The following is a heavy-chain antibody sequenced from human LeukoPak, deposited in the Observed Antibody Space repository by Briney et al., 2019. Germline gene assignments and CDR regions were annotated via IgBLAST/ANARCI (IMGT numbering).Heavy chain of an antibody. Sequence: KTSETLSLTCTVSGYSISSGYYWGWIRQPPGKGLEWIGSIYYTGSTYYNPSLKSRVTISVDTSKHQFSLKLSSVTAADTAVYYCARGGALVPAAAEYYYYYYMDVWGKGTTVTISS. J-gene: IGHJ6*03. CDR3: ARGGALVPAAAEYYYYYYMDV. CDR2: IYYTGST. D-gene: IGHD2-2*01. V-gene: IGHV4-38-2*02. CDR1: GYSISSGYY.